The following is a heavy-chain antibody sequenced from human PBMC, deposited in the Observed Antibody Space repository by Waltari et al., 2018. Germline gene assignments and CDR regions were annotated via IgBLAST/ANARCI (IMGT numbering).Heavy chain of an antibody. CDR3: TRGFFCGDKCDSVAFDI. J-gene: IGHJ3*02. V-gene: IGHV3-7*01. D-gene: IGHD2-15*01. CDR1: GFSLGTLW. Sequence: EVQLVASGGYLVQPGGSLRLSCTVSGFSLGTLWMNGVRQAQGEWLEWVANINPNGNDKYYVDSVKGRFTISRDNAKKSLYLQMDGLRAEDTAIYHCTRGFFCGDKCDSVAFDIWGQGTMVTVSS. CDR2: INPNGNDK.